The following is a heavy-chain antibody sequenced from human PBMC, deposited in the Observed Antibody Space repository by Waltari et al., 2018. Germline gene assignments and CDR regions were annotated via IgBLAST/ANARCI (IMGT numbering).Heavy chain of an antibody. D-gene: IGHD3-10*01. J-gene: IGHJ4*02. Sequence: EVQLVESGGALVQPGGSLTLSCAASGFTFSNYGMSWVRQAPGNGLEWVARIRARWGDLAYADSVEGRLIISRDNSKSTVYLQMNSLRVDDTAVYYCARSIFRGVTAPDYWGQGTLVTVSS. CDR3: ARSIFRGVTAPDY. CDR1: GFTFSNYG. V-gene: IGHV3-23*04. CDR2: IRARWGDL.